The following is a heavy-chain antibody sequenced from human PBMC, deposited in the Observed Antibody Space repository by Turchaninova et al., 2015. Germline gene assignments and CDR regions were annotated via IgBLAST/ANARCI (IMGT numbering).Heavy chain of an antibody. J-gene: IGHJ5*02. D-gene: IGHD6-13*01. CDR3: ARGTIGAAGTVRWFDP. CDR1: XXXISSSSSYY. CDR2: IYYTGST. Sequence: QLQLQEXGXGLXXPSETXSLPXXVPXXXISSSSSYYWGGIRQPPGKGLEWIGNIYYTGSTYYNPSLKSRVTISVDTSRNQFSLRLSSVTATDTAVYYCARGTIGAAGTVRWFDPWGQGTLVTVSS. V-gene: IGHV4-39*01.